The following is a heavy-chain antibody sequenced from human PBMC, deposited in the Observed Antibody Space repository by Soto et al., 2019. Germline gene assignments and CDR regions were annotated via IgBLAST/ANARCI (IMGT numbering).Heavy chain of an antibody. J-gene: IGHJ5*02. V-gene: IGHV5-10-1*01. CDR3: ARGYCTTTICDPWFDP. Sequence: GESLTLSCEVSGYNFASYWINWVRQMPGEGLEWMGRIDPGDSTTNYSPSFQGHVMISVDKSISTAYLQWSSLKASDTAMYYCARGYCTTTICDPWFDPWGQGTLVTVSS. CDR2: IDPGDSTT. D-gene: IGHD2-2*01. CDR1: GYNFASYW.